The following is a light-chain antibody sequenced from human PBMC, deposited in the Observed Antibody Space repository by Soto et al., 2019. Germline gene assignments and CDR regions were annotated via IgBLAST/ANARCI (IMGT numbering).Light chain of an antibody. J-gene: IGLJ3*02. Sequence: QSVLTQPPSVSAAPGQTVTISCSGSSSNIGNNFVSWYRQFPGTAPKLLIYGNNKRPSGIPDRFSGSKSGTSATLGITGVQTGDEADYYCGTWDTSLSAWVFGGGTQLTVL. CDR2: GNN. CDR3: GTWDTSLSAWV. CDR1: SSNIGNNF. V-gene: IGLV1-51*01.